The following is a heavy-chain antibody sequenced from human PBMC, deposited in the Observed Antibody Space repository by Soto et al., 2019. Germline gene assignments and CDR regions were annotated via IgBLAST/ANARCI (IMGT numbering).Heavy chain of an antibody. CDR3: AREFPYYVSSDSYLDY. CDR1: GDSINSGDYY. Sequence: PSETLSLTCTVSGDSINSGDYYWNWIRQHPGKGLEWIGYIYYIGSTSYNPSLKSRITISADTSKRQFSLKLNSVTPEDTAVYYCAREFPYYVSSDSYLDYWGQGALVTVSS. D-gene: IGHD3-16*01. CDR2: IYYIGST. V-gene: IGHV4-31*03. J-gene: IGHJ4*02.